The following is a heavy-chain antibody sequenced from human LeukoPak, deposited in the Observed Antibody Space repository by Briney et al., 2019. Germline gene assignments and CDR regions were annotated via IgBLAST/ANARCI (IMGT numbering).Heavy chain of an antibody. V-gene: IGHV4-39*07. Sequence: LETLSLPCTVSGGYISSSSYYWGWIRQPPWKGLEWLGSIYYSGSRTYNPWLNSGVTISVDTSKKQLSLKLSSVTAADTAVYYCAGGVGSYCSSTSCYYAFDIWGQGTMVTVSS. CDR2: IYYSGSR. CDR3: AGGVGSYCSSTSCYYAFDI. CDR1: GGYISSSSYY. D-gene: IGHD2-2*01. J-gene: IGHJ3*02.